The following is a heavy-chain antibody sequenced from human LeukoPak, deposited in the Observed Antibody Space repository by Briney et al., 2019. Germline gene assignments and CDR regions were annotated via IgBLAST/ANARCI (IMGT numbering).Heavy chain of an antibody. Sequence: SQTLSLTCTVSGDSISAGNYYWSWIRQPAGKGREWVGRAYDTGSTWHSPSLKDRVTISIATSKNQFSLNLNSVTAADPAVYFGVRIVGSEGYSSGWYDYWGPGILVTVSS. D-gene: IGHD6-19*01. CDR2: AYDTGST. V-gene: IGHV4-61*02. CDR3: VRIVGSEGYSSGWYDY. CDR1: GDSISAGNYY. J-gene: IGHJ4*02.